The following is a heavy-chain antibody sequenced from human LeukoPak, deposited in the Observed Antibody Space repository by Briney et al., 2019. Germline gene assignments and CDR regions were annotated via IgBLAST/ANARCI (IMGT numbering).Heavy chain of an antibody. CDR2: ISGSGDYT. CDR3: AKDTHGDYLSWLDP. V-gene: IGHV3-23*01. D-gene: IGHD4-17*01. J-gene: IGHJ5*02. CDR1: GLTFNNYA. Sequence: GGSLRLSCAASGLTFNNYAMSWVRQAPGKGPEWVSAISGSGDYTYSADSVKGRFTISRDNSKNTLHLQMNSLRAEDTAVYYCAKDTHGDYLSWLDPWGQGTLVTVSS.